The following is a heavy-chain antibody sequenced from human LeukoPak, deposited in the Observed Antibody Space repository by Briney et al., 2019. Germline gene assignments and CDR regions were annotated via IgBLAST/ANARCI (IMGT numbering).Heavy chain of an antibody. J-gene: IGHJ4*02. CDR1: GGSISSSSYY. V-gene: IGHV4-39*07. CDR3: ARLPLQIWSFDY. CDR2: IYYSGST. Sequence: PSETLSLTCTVSGGSISSSSYYWGWIRQPPGKGLEWIGSIYYSGSTYYNPSLKSRVTISVDTSKNQFSLKLSSVTAADTAVYYCARLPLQIWSFDYWGQGTLVTVSS. D-gene: IGHD5-18*01.